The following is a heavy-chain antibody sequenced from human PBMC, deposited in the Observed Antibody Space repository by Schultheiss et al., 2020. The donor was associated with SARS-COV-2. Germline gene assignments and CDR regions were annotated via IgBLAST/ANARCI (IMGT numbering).Heavy chain of an antibody. J-gene: IGHJ6*03. CDR2: IYTSGST. D-gene: IGHD2-15*01. CDR3: ARGRDLYCSGGSCYLYYYYYYMDV. CDR1: GGSISSYY. V-gene: IGHV4-4*07. Sequence: SETLSLTCTVSGGSISSYYWSWIRQPAGKGLEWIGRIYTSGSTNYNPSLKSRVTISVDTSKNQFSLKLSSVTAADTAVYYCARGRDLYCSGGSCYLYYYYYYMDVWGKGTTVTVSS.